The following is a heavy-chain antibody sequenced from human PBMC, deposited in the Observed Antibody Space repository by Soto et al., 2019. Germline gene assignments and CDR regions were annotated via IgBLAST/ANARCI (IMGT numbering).Heavy chain of an antibody. V-gene: IGHV1-46*03. J-gene: IGHJ4*02. CDR3: ARVGVSYQLFDY. Sequence: QVQLVQSGAEVKKPGAPVKVSCKASGYTFTSNYIHWVRQAPGLGLEWMGIINPNVGSTTYAQKFQGRVTMTRDTSTSTVFMELSSLRFEDTAVYYCARVGVSYQLFDYWGQGTLVTVSS. CDR1: GYTFTSNY. D-gene: IGHD1-26*01. CDR2: INPNVGST.